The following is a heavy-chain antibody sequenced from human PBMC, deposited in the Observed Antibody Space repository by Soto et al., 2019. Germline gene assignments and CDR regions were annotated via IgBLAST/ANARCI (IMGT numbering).Heavy chain of an antibody. V-gene: IGHV1-69*01. Sequence: QVQLVQSGAEVKKPGSSVKVSCKASGGIFSTYAISWLRQAPGQGLAWMGGIIPLFGTPNYAQRFQGRVTITADESTSTAYMDLSRRRSEDTAVYYCARDRDDYGSGNYYNRIDFWGQGTLVTVSS. D-gene: IGHD3-10*01. J-gene: IGHJ4*02. CDR3: ARDRDDYGSGNYYNRIDF. CDR2: IIPLFGTP. CDR1: GGIFSTYA.